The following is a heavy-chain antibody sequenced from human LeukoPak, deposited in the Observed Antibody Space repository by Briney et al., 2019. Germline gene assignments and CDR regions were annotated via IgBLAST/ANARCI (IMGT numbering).Heavy chain of an antibody. J-gene: IGHJ3*02. CDR3: TRAKDERGCYPGDAFDI. CDR1: GYTFTSYW. CDR2: IYPGDSDT. Sequence: GESLKISCQGSGYTFTSYWIGWVRQMPGKGLEWMGIIYPGDSDTRYSPSFQGQVTISADKSISTAYLHWRSLKASDTAMYYCTRAKDERGCYPGDAFDIWGQGTMVIVSS. V-gene: IGHV5-51*01. D-gene: IGHD5-24*01.